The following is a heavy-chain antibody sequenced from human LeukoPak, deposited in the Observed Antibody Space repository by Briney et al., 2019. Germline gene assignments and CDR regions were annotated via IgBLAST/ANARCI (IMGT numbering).Heavy chain of an antibody. J-gene: IGHJ4*02. CDR1: GFTFSSYG. D-gene: IGHD5-18*01. V-gene: IGHV3-30*03. Sequence: GGSLRLSCAASGFTFSSYGMHWVRQAPDSVKGRFTISRDNSKNTLYLQMNSLRAEDTAVYYCARERVRDTARSRFDYWGQGTLVTVSS. CDR3: ARERVRDTARSRFDY.